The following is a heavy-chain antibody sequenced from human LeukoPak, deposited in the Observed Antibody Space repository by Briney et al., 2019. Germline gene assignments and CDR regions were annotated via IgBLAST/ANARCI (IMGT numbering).Heavy chain of an antibody. V-gene: IGHV4-38-2*02. J-gene: IGHJ5*02. D-gene: IGHD2-15*01. CDR2: IYYSGST. CDR1: GYSISSGYY. Sequence: SETLSLTCTVSGYSISSGYYWGWTRQPPGKGLEWIGYIYYSGSTNYNPSLKSRVTISVDTSKNQFSLKLSSVTAADTAVYYCARGDGGYCSGGSCYSYMWFDPWGQGTLVTVSS. CDR3: ARGDGGYCSGGSCYSYMWFDP.